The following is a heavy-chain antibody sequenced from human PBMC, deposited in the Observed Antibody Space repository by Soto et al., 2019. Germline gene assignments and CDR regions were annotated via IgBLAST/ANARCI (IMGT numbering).Heavy chain of an antibody. V-gene: IGHV2-5*02. Sequence: QITLKESGPTLVKPTQTLTLTCTFSGFSLSTSGVGVGWIRQPPGKALEWLALIYWDDDKRYSPSLKSRLTITKDTSKKQVVLTMTTMDPVDTATYYCAHTMAPRIFDYWGQGTLVTVSS. J-gene: IGHJ4*02. CDR1: GFSLSTSGVG. CDR2: IYWDDDK. CDR3: AHTMAPRIFDY.